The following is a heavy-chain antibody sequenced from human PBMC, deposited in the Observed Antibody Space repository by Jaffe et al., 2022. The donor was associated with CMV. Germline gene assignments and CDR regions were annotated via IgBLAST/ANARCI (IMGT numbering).Heavy chain of an antibody. Sequence: EVQLVESGGGLVKPGGSLRLSCAASGFTFSSYSMNWVRQAPGKGLEWVSSISSSSSYIYYADSVKGRFTISRDNAKNSLYLQMNSLRAEDTAVYYCARWRIAAAPFDYWGQGTLVTVSS. CDR2: ISSSSSYI. J-gene: IGHJ4*02. CDR3: ARWRIAAAPFDY. CDR1: GFTFSSYS. V-gene: IGHV3-21*01. D-gene: IGHD6-13*01.